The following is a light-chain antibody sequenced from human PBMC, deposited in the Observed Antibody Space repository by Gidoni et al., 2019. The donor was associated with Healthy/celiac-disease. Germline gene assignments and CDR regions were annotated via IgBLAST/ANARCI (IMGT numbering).Light chain of an antibody. J-gene: IGKJ2*01. CDR3: QQYGSSTYT. Sequence: EIVLTQYRGTLPLSQGEGATLSCRARQRVSSSSLAWYQHKPGQAPRLLIYGASSMATGIPDRFSGSGSGTDFTLTISRLEPEDVAVYYCQQYGSSTYTFGQGTKLEIK. CDR1: QRVSSSS. V-gene: IGKV3-20*01. CDR2: GAS.